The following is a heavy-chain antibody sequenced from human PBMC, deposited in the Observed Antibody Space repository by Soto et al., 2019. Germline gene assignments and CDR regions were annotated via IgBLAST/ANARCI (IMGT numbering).Heavy chain of an antibody. Sequence: GESLKISCKVSGYSLAGYWITGVRQKPGKGLEWMGRIDPSDSQTYYSPSFRGHVTISVTKSITTVFLQWSSLRASDTAMYYCARQIYDSDTGPNFQYYFDSWGQGTPVTVSS. J-gene: IGHJ4*02. CDR3: ARQIYDSDTGPNFQYYFDS. CDR1: GYSLAGYW. CDR2: IDPSDSQT. V-gene: IGHV5-10-1*01. D-gene: IGHD3-22*01.